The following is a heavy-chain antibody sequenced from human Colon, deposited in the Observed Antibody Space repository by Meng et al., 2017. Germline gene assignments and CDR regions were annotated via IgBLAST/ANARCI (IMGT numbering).Heavy chain of an antibody. D-gene: IGHD6-19*01. J-gene: IGHJ4*02. V-gene: IGHV4-34*01. Sequence: VQLQQWGGGLLKPSETLSLTCAGYGGSFSGYSWSWIRQPPGKGLEWIGEINHTGNTSYNPSLKSRLTISVDTSKNQFSLNLSSVTAADTALYYCARSVRLGVAGKSGAYWGQGTLVTVSS. CDR1: GGSFSGYS. CDR2: INHTGNT. CDR3: ARSVRLGVAGKSGAY.